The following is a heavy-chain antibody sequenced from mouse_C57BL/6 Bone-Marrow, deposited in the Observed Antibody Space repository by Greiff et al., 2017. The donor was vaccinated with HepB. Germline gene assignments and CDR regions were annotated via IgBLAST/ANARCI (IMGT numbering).Heavy chain of an antibody. Sequence: VQLQQSGAELVRPGASVKLSCTASGFNIKDDYMHWVKQRPEQGLEWIGWIDPENGDTEYASKFQGKATITADTSSNTAYLQHSILTSEDTAVYYCTSDGYYPAWFAYWGQGTLVTVSA. J-gene: IGHJ3*01. V-gene: IGHV14-4*01. CDR3: TSDGYYPAWFAY. D-gene: IGHD2-3*01. CDR2: IDPENGDT. CDR1: GFNIKDDY.